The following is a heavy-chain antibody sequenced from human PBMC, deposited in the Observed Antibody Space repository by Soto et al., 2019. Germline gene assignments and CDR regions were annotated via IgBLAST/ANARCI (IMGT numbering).Heavy chain of an antibody. Sequence: EVQLVESGGGLVQPGGSLRVSCAASGFTFSSNWMHWFRQAPGKGLAWVSRIKSDGSNTGYADSVKGRFTISRDNAKNALYLQMNSGGGEDGAVYYCERGGVAGGGDYWGQGTLVTVSS. V-gene: IGHV3-74*01. CDR2: IKSDGSNT. CDR1: GFTFSSNW. D-gene: IGHD2-15*01. CDR3: ERGGVAGGGDY. J-gene: IGHJ4*02.